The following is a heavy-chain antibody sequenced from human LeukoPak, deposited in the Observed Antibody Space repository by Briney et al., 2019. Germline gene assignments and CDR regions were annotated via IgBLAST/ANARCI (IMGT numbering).Heavy chain of an antibody. J-gene: IGHJ5*02. CDR3: ARDSRYYGSGSYADWFDP. D-gene: IGHD3-10*01. Sequence: GASVKVSCKVSGYTLTELSMHWVRQAPGKGLEWMGGFDPEDGETIYAQKFQGRVTMTEDTSTDTAYMELSSLRSEDTAVYYCARDSRYYGSGSYADWFDPWGQGTLVTVSS. CDR1: GYTLTELS. CDR2: FDPEDGET. V-gene: IGHV1-24*01.